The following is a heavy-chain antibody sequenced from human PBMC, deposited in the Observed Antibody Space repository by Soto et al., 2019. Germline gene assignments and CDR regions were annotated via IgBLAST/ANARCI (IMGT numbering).Heavy chain of an antibody. CDR3: ARTALGWFDP. CDR2: IFYSGRSGST. CDR1: GGSISSYY. V-gene: IGHV4-59*01. J-gene: IGHJ5*02. Sequence: PSETLSLTCSVSGGSISSYYWSWIRQPPGKGLEWIGYIFYSGRSGSTNYNPSLKSRVTISVDTSKNQSSLKLSSVTAADTAVYYCARTALGWFDPWGQGTLVTLYS. D-gene: IGHD2-21*02.